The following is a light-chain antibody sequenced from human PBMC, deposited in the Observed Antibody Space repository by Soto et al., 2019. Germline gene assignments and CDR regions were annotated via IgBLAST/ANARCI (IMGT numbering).Light chain of an antibody. CDR2: EVS. V-gene: IGLV2-8*01. Sequence: QSALTQPPSASGSPGQSVTISCTGTSSDVGGYNYVSWYQQHPGKAPKLMIYEVSKRPSGVTDRFSGSTSGNTASLTVSGLQAEDEADYYCSSYAGSNDVFGTGTKLTVL. CDR1: SSDVGGYNY. CDR3: SSYAGSNDV. J-gene: IGLJ1*01.